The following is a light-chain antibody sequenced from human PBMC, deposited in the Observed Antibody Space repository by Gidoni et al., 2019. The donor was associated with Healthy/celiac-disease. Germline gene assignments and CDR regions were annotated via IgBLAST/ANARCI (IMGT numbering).Light chain of an antibody. CDR3: QSYDSSLSAPV. CDR1: SSNIGSGYD. Sequence: QSVLTPPPSVSGAPGQRITISCTGSSSNIGSGYDVHWYQQLPGPAHNILIFGNSNRPAGVPDRFSGSKSGTSASLAITGLQAEDEADYYCQSYDSSLSAPVFGGGTKLTVL. V-gene: IGLV1-40*01. J-gene: IGLJ2*01. CDR2: GNS.